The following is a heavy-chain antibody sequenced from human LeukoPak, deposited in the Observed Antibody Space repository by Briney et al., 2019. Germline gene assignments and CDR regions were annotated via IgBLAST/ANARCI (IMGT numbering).Heavy chain of an antibody. CDR1: GYSFTSYW. V-gene: IGHV5-51*01. D-gene: IGHD2-2*02. CDR2: IYPGDSDT. J-gene: IGHJ5*02. CDR3: ARLGSGVVVPAAIKYNWFDP. Sequence: GESLKISCKGSGYSFTSYWIGWVRPMPGKGLEWMGIIYPGDSDTRYSPSFQGQVTISADKSISTAYLQWSSLKASDTAMYYCARLGSGVVVPAAIKYNWFDPWGQGTLVTVSS.